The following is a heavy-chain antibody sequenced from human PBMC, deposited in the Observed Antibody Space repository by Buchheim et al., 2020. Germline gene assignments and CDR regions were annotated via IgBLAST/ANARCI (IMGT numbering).Heavy chain of an antibody. CDR2: ISGSGGST. CDR1: GFTFSSYA. J-gene: IGHJ6*02. V-gene: IGHV3-23*01. CDR3: AKEIRMAGESQDYYYGMDV. D-gene: IGHD3-10*01. Sequence: EVQLLESGGGLVQPGGSLRLSCAASGFTFSSYAMSWVRQAPGKGLEWVSAISGSGGSTYYADSVKGRFTISRDNSKNTLYLQMNSLRAEDTAVYFCAKEIRMAGESQDYYYGMDVWGQGTT.